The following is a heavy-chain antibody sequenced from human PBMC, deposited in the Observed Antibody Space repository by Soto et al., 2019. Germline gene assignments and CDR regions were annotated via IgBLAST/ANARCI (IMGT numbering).Heavy chain of an antibody. V-gene: IGHV4-34*01. CDR1: GGSFSGYY. J-gene: IGHJ4*02. Sequence: QVQLQQWGAGLLKPSETLSLTCAVYGGSFSGYYWSWIRQPPGKGLEWIGEINHSGSTNYNPSLKSRVTISVDTSKNQFSLKLSSVTAADTAVYYCARGAGEFGRVIGTLDYWGQGTLVTVSS. CDR3: ARGAGEFGRVIGTLDY. D-gene: IGHD3-16*02. CDR2: INHSGST.